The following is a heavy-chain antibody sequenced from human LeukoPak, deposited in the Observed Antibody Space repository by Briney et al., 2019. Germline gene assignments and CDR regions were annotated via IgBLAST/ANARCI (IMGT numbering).Heavy chain of an antibody. J-gene: IGHJ4*02. Sequence: PGESLRLFCAASGFTFSGSAMHWVRQASGKGLEWAGRIRSKANSYATAYAASVKGRSTISRDDSKNTAYLQMNSLKTEDTAVYYCTRHNRYSGVFDYWGQGTLVTVSS. D-gene: IGHD3-10*01. CDR1: GFTFSGSA. CDR2: IRSKANSYAT. V-gene: IGHV3-73*01. CDR3: TRHNRYSGVFDY.